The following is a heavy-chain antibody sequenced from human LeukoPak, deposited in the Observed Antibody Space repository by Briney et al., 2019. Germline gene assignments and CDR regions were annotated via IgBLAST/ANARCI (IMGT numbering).Heavy chain of an antibody. CDR3: AREETTVTLFDY. CDR2: TDPSAGST. Sequence: GASVKVSCKASGFTFTNYYIHWVRQAPGQGLEWMGITDPSAGSTSYAQKFQGRVTMTRDTSTSTVYMELSSLRSEDTAVYYCAREETTVTLFDYWGQGTLVTVSS. D-gene: IGHD4-17*01. CDR1: GFTFTNYY. V-gene: IGHV1-46*01. J-gene: IGHJ4*02.